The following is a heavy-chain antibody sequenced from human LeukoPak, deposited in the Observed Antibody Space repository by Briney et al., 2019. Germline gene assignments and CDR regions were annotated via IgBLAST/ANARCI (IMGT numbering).Heavy chain of an antibody. Sequence: GGSLRLSCAASGFTFSSYSMTWVRQAPGKGLEWVSYISSSSSTIYYADSVKGRFTISRDNAKNSLYLQMNSLRDEDTAVHYCARDRGYDFWSGYYGFDYWGQGTLVTVSS. CDR1: GFTFSSYS. CDR3: ARDRGYDFWSGYYGFDY. J-gene: IGHJ4*02. CDR2: ISSSSSTI. D-gene: IGHD3-3*01. V-gene: IGHV3-48*02.